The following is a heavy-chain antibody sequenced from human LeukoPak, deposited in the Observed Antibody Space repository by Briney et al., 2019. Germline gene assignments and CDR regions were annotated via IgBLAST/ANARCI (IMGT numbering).Heavy chain of an antibody. V-gene: IGHV4-39*07. CDR3: ARVGNRVTLVRGVYFDY. CDR2: INYSGIT. D-gene: IGHD3-10*01. CDR1: GGSISSNSYY. Sequence: SETLSLTCTVSGGSISSNSYYWGWIRQPPGKGLEWIGSINYSGITYYNPSLKSRVTISVDTSKNQFSLKLSSVTAADTAVYYCARVGNRVTLVRGVYFDYWGQGTLVTVSS. J-gene: IGHJ4*02.